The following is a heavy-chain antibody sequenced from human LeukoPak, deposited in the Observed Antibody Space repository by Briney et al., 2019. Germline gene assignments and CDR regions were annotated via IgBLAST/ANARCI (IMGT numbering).Heavy chain of an antibody. J-gene: IGHJ4*02. D-gene: IGHD3-16*02. CDR3: ASLDDYVWGSYRYTPFDY. V-gene: IGHV1-46*01. CDR2: INPSGGST. Sequence: ASVKVSCKASGYIFIDYEINWVRQAPGQGLEWMGIINPSGGSTSYAQRFQGRVTMTRDTSTSTAYMELSSLRSEDTAVYYCASLDDYVWGSYRYTPFDYWGQGTLVTVSS. CDR1: GYIFIDYE.